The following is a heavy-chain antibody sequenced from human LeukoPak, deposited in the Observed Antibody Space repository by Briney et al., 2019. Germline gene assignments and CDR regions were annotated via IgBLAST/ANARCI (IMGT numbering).Heavy chain of an antibody. J-gene: IGHJ3*02. V-gene: IGHV3-11*01. CDR1: GFTFSDYQ. Sequence: PGGSLRLSCAASGFTFSDYQISWIRQAPGKGLEWVSSISSSGSNIYQADSVKGRFTISRDNAKISVYLQMTSLRVEDTAVYYCARDRAFDVLTGYDAFDMWGQGTMVTVSS. D-gene: IGHD3-9*01. CDR3: ARDRAFDVLTGYDAFDM. CDR2: ISSSGSNI.